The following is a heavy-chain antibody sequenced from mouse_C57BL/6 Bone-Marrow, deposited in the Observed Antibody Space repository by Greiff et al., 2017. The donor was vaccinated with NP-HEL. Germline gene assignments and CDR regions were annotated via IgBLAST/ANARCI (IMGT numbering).Heavy chain of an antibody. CDR1: GYTFASYG. CDR2: IYPRSGNT. D-gene: IGHD1-1*01. CDR3: ARSYYYGSSYRYYFDY. V-gene: IGHV1-81*01. J-gene: IGHJ2*01. Sequence: LQESGAELARPGAAVKLSCKASGYTFASYGISWVKQRTGQGLEWIGEIYPRSGNTYYNEKFKGKATLTADKSSSTAYMELRSLTSEDSAVYFCARSYYYGSSYRYYFDYWGQGTTLTVSS.